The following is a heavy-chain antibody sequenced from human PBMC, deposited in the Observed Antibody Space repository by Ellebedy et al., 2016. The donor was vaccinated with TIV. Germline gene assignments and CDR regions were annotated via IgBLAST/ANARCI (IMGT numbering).Heavy chain of an antibody. Sequence: GGSLRLSXVASGFTFSSYWMSWVRQAPGKGLEWVANIKQDGSEKYYVDSVKGRFTISRDNAKNSLYLQMNSLRAEDTAVYYCVSFGSGYWGQGTLVTVSS. CDR3: VSFGSGY. V-gene: IGHV3-7*01. CDR2: IKQDGSEK. CDR1: GFTFSSYW. D-gene: IGHD1-26*01. J-gene: IGHJ4*02.